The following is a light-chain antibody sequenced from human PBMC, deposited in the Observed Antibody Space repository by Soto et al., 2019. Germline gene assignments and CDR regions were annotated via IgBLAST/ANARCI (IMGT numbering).Light chain of an antibody. J-gene: IGKJ1*01. CDR3: QHYNSYSEA. CDR1: QTISNW. CDR2: KAS. Sequence: IQMTESPSTLSASLGDGVTITCKASQTISNWLAWYQQKPGKAPKLLIYKASTLKSGVPSRFSGSGSGTEFTLTISSLQPDDFATYYCQHYNSYSEAFGQGTKVDIK. V-gene: IGKV1-5*03.